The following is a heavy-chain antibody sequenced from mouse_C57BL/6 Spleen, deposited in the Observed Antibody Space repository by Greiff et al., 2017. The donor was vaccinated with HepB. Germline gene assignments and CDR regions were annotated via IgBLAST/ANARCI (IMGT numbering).Heavy chain of an antibody. CDR1: GFTFSDYY. D-gene: IGHD1-1*01. CDR2: INYDGSST. V-gene: IGHV5-16*01. J-gene: IGHJ3*01. Sequence: EVKLEESEGGLVQPGSSMKLSCTASGFTFSDYYMAWVRQVPEKGLEWVANINYDGSSTYYLDSLKSRFIISRDNAKNILYLQMSSLKSEDTATYYCARAHYYGGSPWFAYWGQGTLVTVSA. CDR3: ARAHYYGGSPWFAY.